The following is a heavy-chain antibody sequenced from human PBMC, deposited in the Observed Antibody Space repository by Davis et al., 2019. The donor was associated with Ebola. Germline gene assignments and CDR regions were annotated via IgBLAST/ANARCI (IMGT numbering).Heavy chain of an antibody. CDR3: ARWGMAAAGPPRGMDV. V-gene: IGHV1-2*02. D-gene: IGHD6-13*01. J-gene: IGHJ6*02. CDR2: MNPKSGGT. CDR1: RSTFTNYY. Sequence: AASVKVSCKASRSTFTNYYMHWVRQAPGQGLEWMGWMNPKSGGTNYAQKFQDRVTMTRDTSISTAYMDLSRLRSDDTAVYYCARWGMAAAGPPRGMDVWGPGTTVTVSS.